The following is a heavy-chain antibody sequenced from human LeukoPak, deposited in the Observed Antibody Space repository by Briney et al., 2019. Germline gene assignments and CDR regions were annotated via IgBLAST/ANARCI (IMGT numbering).Heavy chain of an antibody. CDR3: ARVSHYYYYYGMDV. J-gene: IGHJ6*02. Sequence: GASVKVSCKASGGTFSSYAISWVRQAPGQGLEWMGGIIPIFGTANYAQKFQGRVTMTRNTSISTAYMELSSLRSEDTAVYYCARVSHYYYYYGMDVWGQGTTVTVSS. V-gene: IGHV1-69*05. CDR1: GGTFSSYA. CDR2: IIPIFGTA.